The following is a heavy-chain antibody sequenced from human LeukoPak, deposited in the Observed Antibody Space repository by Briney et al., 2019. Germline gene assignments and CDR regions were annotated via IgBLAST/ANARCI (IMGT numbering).Heavy chain of an antibody. V-gene: IGHV3-23*01. CDR1: GFTFRSYA. CDR3: AKDDGAVAGRGDNWFDP. CDR2: ISGSGGIT. J-gene: IGHJ5*02. D-gene: IGHD6-19*01. Sequence: GGSLRLSCAASGFTFRSYAMSWVRQAPGKGLEWVSAISGSGGITYYADLVKGRFTISRDNSKNTLYLQMNNLRAEGTAVYYRAKDDGAVAGRGDNWFDPWGQGTLVTVSS.